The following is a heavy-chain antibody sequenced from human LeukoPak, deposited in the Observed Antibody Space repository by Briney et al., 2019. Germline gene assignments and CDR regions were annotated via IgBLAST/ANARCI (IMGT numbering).Heavy chain of an antibody. CDR3: ARHSSGTYYSPLDS. V-gene: IGHV4-39*01. J-gene: IGHJ4*02. CDR1: GFTFSSYS. D-gene: IGHD3-10*01. CDR2: VYYSGST. Sequence: NSGGSLRLSCAASGFTFSSYSMSWVRQPPGKGLEWIGSVYYSGSTYYNPSLESRVTISVDTSKNQFSLKLNSVTAADTAVYYCARHSSGTYYSPLDSWGQGTLVTVSS.